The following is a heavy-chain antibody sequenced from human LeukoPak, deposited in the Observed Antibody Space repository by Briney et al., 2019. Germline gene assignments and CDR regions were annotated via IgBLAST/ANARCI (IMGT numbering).Heavy chain of an antibody. CDR1: GFSIGDYY. V-gene: IGHV3-11*01. CDR3: ATGSQIREADY. CDR2: ISGGSEDI. J-gene: IGHJ4*02. Sequence: GGSLRLSCAASGFSIGDYYMGWIRQGPGKGLEWLSYISGGSEDISYADSVKGRFTISRDNAKQSLSLQMNSLRAEDTAVYYCATGSQIREADYWGQGTLVTVSS. D-gene: IGHD3-10*01.